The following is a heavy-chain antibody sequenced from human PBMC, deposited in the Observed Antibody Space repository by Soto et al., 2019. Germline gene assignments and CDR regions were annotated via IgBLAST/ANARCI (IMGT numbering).Heavy chain of an antibody. CDR2: VYYTGST. Sequence: SETLSLTCTFSGCSISNFYWSWIRQPPGKGLEWIGYVYYTGSTSYNPSLKRRVTFSADSSRGQFSLRLNSVTAADTAVYYCARTVLGPDLLADSFVDYYYMDVWGQGTTVTVSS. CDR1: GCSISNFY. V-gene: IGHV4-59*08. J-gene: IGHJ6*03. D-gene: IGHD3-9*01. CDR3: ARTVLGPDLLADSFVDYYYMDV.